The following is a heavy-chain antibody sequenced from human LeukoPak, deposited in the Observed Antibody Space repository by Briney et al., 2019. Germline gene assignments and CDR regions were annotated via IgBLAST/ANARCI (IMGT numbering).Heavy chain of an antibody. J-gene: IGHJ4*02. D-gene: IGHD6-13*01. Sequence: SETLSLTSTVSGGSISVSSYYWGWIRQPPGKGLEWIGSIYYSGSTYYNPSLKSRVAISVDTSKNQFSLKLSSVTAADTAVYYCARDHKAAAGRNYFDYWGQGTLVTVSS. CDR1: GGSISVSSYY. CDR3: ARDHKAAAGRNYFDY. CDR2: IYYSGST. V-gene: IGHV4-39*07.